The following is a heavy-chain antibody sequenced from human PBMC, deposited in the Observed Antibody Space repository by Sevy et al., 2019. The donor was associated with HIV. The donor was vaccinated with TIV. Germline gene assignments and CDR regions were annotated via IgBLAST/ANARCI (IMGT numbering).Heavy chain of an antibody. CDR1: GFTFDDYA. CDR3: AKEVYGGIAAAGTGEFDP. J-gene: IGHJ5*02. Sequence: GGSLRLSCAASGFTFDDYAMHWVRQAPGKGLEWVSGISWKSGSIGYADSVKGRFTISRDNAKNSLYLQMNSPRADDTALYYCAKEVYGGIAAAGTGEFDPWGQGTLVTVSS. D-gene: IGHD6-13*01. CDR2: ISWKSGSI. V-gene: IGHV3-9*01.